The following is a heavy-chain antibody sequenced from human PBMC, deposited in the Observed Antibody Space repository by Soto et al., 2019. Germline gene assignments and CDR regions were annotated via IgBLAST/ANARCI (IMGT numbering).Heavy chain of an antibody. CDR1: GYTFTSYY. D-gene: IGHD3-10*01. J-gene: IGHJ6*02. Sequence: ASVKVSCKASGYTFTSYYMHWVRQAPGQGLEWMGIINPSGGSTSYAQKFQGRVTMTRDTSTSTVYVELSSLRSEDTAVYYCATPMVRGVPPSEFYGMDVWGQGTTVTVSS. CDR3: ATPMVRGVPPSEFYGMDV. CDR2: INPSGGST. V-gene: IGHV1-46*01.